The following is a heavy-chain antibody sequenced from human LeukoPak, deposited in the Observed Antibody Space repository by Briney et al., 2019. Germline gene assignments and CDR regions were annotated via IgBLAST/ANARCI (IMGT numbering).Heavy chain of an antibody. J-gene: IGHJ3*02. CDR1: GFTFDDYA. CDR3: AKDHGDYDSSGYYLGIGAFDI. CDR2: ISWNSGSI. V-gene: IGHV3-9*01. D-gene: IGHD3-22*01. Sequence: GGSLRLSCAASGFTFDDYAMHWVRQAPGKGLEWVSGISWNSGSIGYADSVKGRFTISRDNAKNSLYLQMSSLRAEDTALYYCAKDHGDYDSSGYYLGIGAFDIWGQGTMVTVSS.